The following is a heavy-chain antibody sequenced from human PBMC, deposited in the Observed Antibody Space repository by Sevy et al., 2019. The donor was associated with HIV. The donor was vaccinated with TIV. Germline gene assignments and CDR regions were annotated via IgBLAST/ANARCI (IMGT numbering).Heavy chain of an antibody. J-gene: IGHJ5*02. CDR2: ISSSSSYI. D-gene: IGHD2-2*01. CDR1: GFTFSSYS. CDR3: ARDAIPAAPDGGWFDP. Sequence: GGSLRLSCAASGFTFSSYSMNWVRQAPGKGLEWVSSISSSSSYIYYADSVKGRFTIPRDNAKNSLYLQMNSLRAEDTAVYYCARDAIPAAPDGGWFDPWGQGTLVTVSS. V-gene: IGHV3-21*01.